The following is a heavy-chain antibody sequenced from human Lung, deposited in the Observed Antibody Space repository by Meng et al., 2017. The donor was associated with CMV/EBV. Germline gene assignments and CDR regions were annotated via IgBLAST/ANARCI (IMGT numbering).Heavy chain of an antibody. V-gene: IGHV1-8*03. CDR2: MNPNSGNT. CDR3: ARVYTCRDDFWRNCYYYGMDV. J-gene: IGHJ6*02. Sequence: ASLXVFCKASGYTFTSYDINWVRQATGQGLEWMGWMNPNSGNTGYAQKFQGRVTITSNTSISTAYMELSSLRSEDTAVYYCARVYTCRDDFWRNCYYYGMDVWGQGTTVTVSS. CDR1: GYTFTSYD. D-gene: IGHD3-3*01.